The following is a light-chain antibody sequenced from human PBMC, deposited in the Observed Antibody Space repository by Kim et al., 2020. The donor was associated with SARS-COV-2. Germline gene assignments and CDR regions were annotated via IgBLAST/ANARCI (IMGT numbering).Light chain of an antibody. V-gene: IGLV6-57*03. Sequence: GATGTVSCTRRSGSIDDNYVQSYQQRPGGVPTTVIYEDDPRPSGVSDRFSGSIDNSSNAAYLTITGMKTKDEADYYCQYYNRSNVIFGGGTQLTVL. CDR1: SGSIDDNY. CDR3: QYYNRSNVI. CDR2: EDD. J-gene: IGLJ2*01.